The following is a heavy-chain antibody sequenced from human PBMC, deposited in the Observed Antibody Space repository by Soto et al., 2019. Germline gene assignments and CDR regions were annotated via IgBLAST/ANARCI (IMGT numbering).Heavy chain of an antibody. CDR1: GFSLSTSAEG. V-gene: IGHV2-5*02. Sequence: QITLKESGPTLVKPTQTLTLTCTFSGFSLSTSAEGVGWIRQPPGKALEWLALIYWDGDERYSPSLKSRLTITKDTSKNQLVLTMTHMDPADTATYSCAHGSCTSADCYPNPYLDYWGQGILVTVSS. CDR3: AHGSCTSADCYPNPYLDY. CDR2: IYWDGDE. D-gene: IGHD2-2*01. J-gene: IGHJ4*02.